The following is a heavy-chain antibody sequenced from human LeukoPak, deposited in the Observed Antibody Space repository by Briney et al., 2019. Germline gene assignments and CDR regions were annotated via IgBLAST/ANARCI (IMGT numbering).Heavy chain of an antibody. J-gene: IGHJ4*02. CDR1: GFTFSDYY. V-gene: IGHV3-11*04. CDR2: ISSSGSTI. Sequence: GSLRLSCAASGFTFSDYYMSWIRQAPGKGLEWVSYISSSGSTIYYADSVKGRFTISRDNAKNSLYLQMNSLRAEDTAVYYCARTYYDILTGYYPFDYWGQGALVTVSS. D-gene: IGHD3-9*01. CDR3: ARTYYDILTGYYPFDY.